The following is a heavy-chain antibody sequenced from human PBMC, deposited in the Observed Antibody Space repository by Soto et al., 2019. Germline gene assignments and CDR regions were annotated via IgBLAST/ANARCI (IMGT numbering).Heavy chain of an antibody. CDR2: ISGSGGST. D-gene: IGHD2-2*01. J-gene: IGHJ5*02. Sequence: PGGSLRLSCAASGFTFSRFAMSWVRQAPGKGLEWVSAISGSGGSTYYADSVKGRFTISRDNSKNTLYLQMNSLRAEDTAVYYCTTDSGPIGPAEGWFDPWGQGTLVTV. V-gene: IGHV3-23*01. CDR1: GFTFSRFA. CDR3: TTDSGPIGPAEGWFDP.